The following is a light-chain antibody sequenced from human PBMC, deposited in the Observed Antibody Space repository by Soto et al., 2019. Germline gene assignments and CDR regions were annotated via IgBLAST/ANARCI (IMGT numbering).Light chain of an antibody. CDR1: RSNIGSNT. V-gene: IGLV1-44*01. Sequence: QSVLTQPTSASGTPGQRVTISCSGGRSNIGSNTVNWYQQLPGTAPKVLLFANDQRPSGVPGRFSGSKSGTSASLAISGLQSDDEADYFCAAWDDSLSGPVFGGGTKVTVL. CDR2: AND. CDR3: AAWDDSLSGPV. J-gene: IGLJ2*01.